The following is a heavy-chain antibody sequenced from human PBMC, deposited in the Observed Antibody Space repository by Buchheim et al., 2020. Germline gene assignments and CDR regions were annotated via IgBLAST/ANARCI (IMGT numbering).Heavy chain of an antibody. CDR1: GGSFSGYY. J-gene: IGHJ4*02. CDR3: ASGYYDSSGYRASIDY. CDR2: INHSGST. V-gene: IGHV4-34*01. D-gene: IGHD3-22*01. Sequence: QVQLQQWGAGLLKPSETLSLTCAVYGGSFSGYYWSWIRQPPGKGLEWIGEINHSGSTNYNPSLKSRVTISVDTSKNQFFLKLSSVTAADTAVYYCASGYYDSSGYRASIDYWGQGTL.